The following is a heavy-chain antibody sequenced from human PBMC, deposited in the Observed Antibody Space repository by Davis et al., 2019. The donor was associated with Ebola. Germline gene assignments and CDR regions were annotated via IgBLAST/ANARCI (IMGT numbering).Heavy chain of an antibody. CDR2: IIPIFGTA. V-gene: IGHV1-69*13. CDR1: GGTFSSYA. CDR3: ARVHSRYGLGGDFDY. D-gene: IGHD3-10*01. Sequence: AASVKVSCKASGGTFSSYAISWVRQAPGQGLEWMGGIIPIFGTANYAQKFQGRVTITADESTSTAYMELSSLRSEDTAVYYCARVHSRYGLGGDFDYWGQGTLVTVSS. J-gene: IGHJ4*02.